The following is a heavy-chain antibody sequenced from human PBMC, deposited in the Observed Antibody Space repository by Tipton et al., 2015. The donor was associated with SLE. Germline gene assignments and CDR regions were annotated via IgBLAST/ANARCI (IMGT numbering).Heavy chain of an antibody. V-gene: IGHV4-39*01. CDR3: ARRAPGGYSLDY. CDR1: TFSSYA. CDR2: IYYSGST. D-gene: IGHD5-18*01. Sequence: TFSSYAMSWVRQPPGKGLEWIGSIYYSGSTYYNPSLKSRVTISVDTSKNQFSLKLSSVTAADTAVYYCARRAPGGYSLDYWGQGTLVTVSS. J-gene: IGHJ4*02.